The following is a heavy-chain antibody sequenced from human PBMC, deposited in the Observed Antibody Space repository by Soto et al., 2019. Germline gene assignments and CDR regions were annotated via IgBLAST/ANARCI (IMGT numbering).Heavy chain of an antibody. CDR3: ATNFYCSGGTCPRAFDI. Sequence: GGSLRLSCAASVFTFSSSDIHWVRQAPGKGLEWVALIWYDGSNRYYADSVKGRFTISRDNSKNTLSLQMNSLRAEDTAVYYCATNFYCSGGTCPRAFDIWGQGTMVTVSS. CDR2: IWYDGSNR. CDR1: VFTFSSSD. D-gene: IGHD2-15*01. V-gene: IGHV3-33*01. J-gene: IGHJ3*02.